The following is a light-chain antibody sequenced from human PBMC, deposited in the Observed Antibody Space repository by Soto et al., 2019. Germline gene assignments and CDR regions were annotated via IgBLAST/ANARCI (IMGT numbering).Light chain of an antibody. CDR3: QTWGTGIHVV. Sequence: QSVLTQSPSASASLGASVKLTCTLSSGHSSYAIAWHQQQPEKGPRSLMKLDSDGSHTTGDAIPDRFSGSSSGAERYLTISSLQSEDEADYYCQTWGTGIHVVFGGGTKVTVL. CDR2: LDSDGSH. V-gene: IGLV4-69*01. J-gene: IGLJ2*01. CDR1: SGHSSYA.